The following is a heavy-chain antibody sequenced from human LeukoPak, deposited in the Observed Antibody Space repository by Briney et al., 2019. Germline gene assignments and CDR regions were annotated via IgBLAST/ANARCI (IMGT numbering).Heavy chain of an antibody. V-gene: IGHV3-53*01. Sequence: GGSLRLSCAVSEFSVGGNYMTWVRQAPGKGLEWVSVIYTDGTTYYADSVEGRFPISRDRSKNTLFLQMNRLRPEDAAVYYCAKAPVTTCRGAFCYPFDYWGLGTLVTVSS. D-gene: IGHD2-15*01. J-gene: IGHJ4*02. CDR2: IYTDGTT. CDR1: EFSVGGNY. CDR3: AKAPVTTCRGAFCYPFDY.